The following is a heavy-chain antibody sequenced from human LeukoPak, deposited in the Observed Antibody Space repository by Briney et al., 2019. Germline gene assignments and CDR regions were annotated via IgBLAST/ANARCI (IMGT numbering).Heavy chain of an antibody. Sequence: GGSLRLSCAAPGFTFSSYTMNWVRQAPGKGLEWLSYIASSSTVYYADSVKGRFTISRDNAKNSLYLQMNSLRDEDTAVYYCARELYDSSGYWFDYWGQGTLVTVSS. J-gene: IGHJ4*02. D-gene: IGHD3-22*01. CDR1: GFTFSSYT. CDR3: ARELYDSSGYWFDY. V-gene: IGHV3-48*02. CDR2: IASSSTV.